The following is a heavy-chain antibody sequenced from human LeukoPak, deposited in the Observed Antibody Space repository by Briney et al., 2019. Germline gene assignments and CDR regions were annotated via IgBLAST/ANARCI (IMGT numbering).Heavy chain of an antibody. J-gene: IGHJ5*02. Sequence: PSETLSLTCAVYGGSFSGYYWSWIRQPPGKGLEWIGEINHSGSTNYNPSLKSRVTISVDTSKNQFSLKLSSVTAADTAVYYCARGRSSWSSGTWFDPWGQGTLVTVSS. CDR1: GGSFSGYY. V-gene: IGHV4-34*01. CDR2: INHSGST. CDR3: ARGRSSWSSGTWFDP. D-gene: IGHD6-13*01.